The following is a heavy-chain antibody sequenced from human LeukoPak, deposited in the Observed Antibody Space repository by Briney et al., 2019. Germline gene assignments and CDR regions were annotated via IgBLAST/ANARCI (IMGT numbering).Heavy chain of an antibody. CDR1: GFTFSSYA. J-gene: IGHJ6*03. CDR2: ISSNGGST. V-gene: IGHV3-64*01. CDR3: ARDIVRGQWLVTGNMDV. Sequence: GGSLRLSCAASGFTFSSYAMHWVRQAPGKGLEYVSAISSNGGSTYYASSVKGRFTISRDNSKNTLYLQMGSLRAEDMAVYYCARDIVRGQWLVTGNMDVWGKGTTVTVSS. D-gene: IGHD6-19*01.